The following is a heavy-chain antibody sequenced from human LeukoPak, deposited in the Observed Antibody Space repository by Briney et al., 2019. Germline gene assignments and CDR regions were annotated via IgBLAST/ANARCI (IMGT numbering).Heavy chain of an antibody. CDR3: ARGYGGGSSSDWFDP. CDR2: IYHSGST. J-gene: IGHJ5*02. V-gene: IGHV4-39*07. CDR1: GGSISSRSYY. Sequence: SETLSLTCTVSGGSISSRSYYWGWIRQPPGKGLEWIGSIYHSGSTYYNPSLKSRVTISVDTSKNQFSLKLSSVTAADTAVYYCARGYGGGSSSDWFDPWGQGTLVTVSS. D-gene: IGHD3-16*01.